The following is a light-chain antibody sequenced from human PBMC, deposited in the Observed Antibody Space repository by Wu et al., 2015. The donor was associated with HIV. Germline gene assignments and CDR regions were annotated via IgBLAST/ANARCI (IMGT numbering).Light chain of an antibody. Sequence: EIVMTQSPVTLSVSPGERATLSCRASQNIGNDLVWYQQKPGQAPRLLIYGASTRATGIPDRISGSGSGTLFTLTISRLEPEDSAVYFCQQYVSSPTFGQGTRLEIK. J-gene: IGKJ5*01. CDR3: QQYVSSPT. V-gene: IGKV3-20*01. CDR2: GAS. CDR1: QNIGND.